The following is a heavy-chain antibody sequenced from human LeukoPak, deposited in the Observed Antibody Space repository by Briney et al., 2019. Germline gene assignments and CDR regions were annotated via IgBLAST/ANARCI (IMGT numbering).Heavy chain of an antibody. V-gene: IGHV4-4*07. CDR1: GGSISSYY. CDR3: ARLYCSSTTCYWSFDY. J-gene: IGHJ4*02. Sequence: SETLSLTCTVSGGSISSYYWSWIRQPPGKGLEWIGRIYTSGSTNYNPSLKSRVTMSVDTSKNLFSLRLSSVTAADTAVYYCARLYCSSTTCYWSFDYWGQGTLVTVSS. CDR2: IYTSGST. D-gene: IGHD2-2*01.